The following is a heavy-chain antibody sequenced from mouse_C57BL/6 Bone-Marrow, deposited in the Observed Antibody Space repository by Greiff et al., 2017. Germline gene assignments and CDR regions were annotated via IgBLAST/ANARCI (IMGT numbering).Heavy chain of an antibody. CDR1: GYTFTSYG. CDR3: ARGLGRAMDY. V-gene: IGHV1-81*01. D-gene: IGHD4-1*01. Sequence: VMLVESGAELARPGASVKLSCKASGYTFTSYGISWVKQRTGQGLEWIGEIYPRSGNTYYNEKFKGKATLTADKSSSTAYMELRSLTSEDSAVYFCARGLGRAMDYWGQGTSVTVSS. CDR2: IYPRSGNT. J-gene: IGHJ4*01.